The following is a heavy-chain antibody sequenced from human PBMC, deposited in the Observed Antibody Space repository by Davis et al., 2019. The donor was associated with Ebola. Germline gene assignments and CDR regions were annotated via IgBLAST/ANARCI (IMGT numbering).Heavy chain of an antibody. CDR2: VNHSGGT. V-gene: IGHV4-34*01. CDR1: GGSFSGYY. J-gene: IGHJ4*02. Sequence: SETLSLTCAVYGGSFSGYYWSWIRQPPGKGLEWMGEVNHSGGTNYNPSLKSRVTISVDTSKNQFSLKLSSVTAADTAVYYCAASAGTVGQFDYWGQGTLVTVSS. CDR3: AASAGTVGQFDY. D-gene: IGHD1-14*01.